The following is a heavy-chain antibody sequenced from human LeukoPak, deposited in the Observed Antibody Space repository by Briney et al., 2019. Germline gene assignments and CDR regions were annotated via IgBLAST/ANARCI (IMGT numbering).Heavy chain of an antibody. CDR2: ISAYNGKT. CDR3: ARVRVGATTADY. V-gene: IGHV1-18*01. CDR1: GYTFTSYG. D-gene: IGHD1-26*01. J-gene: IGHJ4*02. Sequence: ASVKVSCKASGYTFTSYGISWVRQAPGQGLEWMGWISAYNGKTNYAQKLQGRVTMTTDTSTSTAYMELRSLRSDDTAVYYCARVRVGATTADYWGQGTLVTVSS.